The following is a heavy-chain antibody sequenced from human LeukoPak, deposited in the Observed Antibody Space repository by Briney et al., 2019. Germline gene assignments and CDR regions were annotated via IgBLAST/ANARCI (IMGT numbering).Heavy chain of an antibody. J-gene: IGHJ4*02. CDR1: GYTFIAYH. Sequence: ASVKVSCKASGYTFIAYHMHWVRQAPGQGLEWMGWISAYNGNTNYAQKLQGRVTMTTDTSTSTAYMELRSLRSDDTAVYYCVRAPPIKYYDILAVFDYWGQGTLVAVSS. CDR3: VRAPPIKYYDILAVFDY. D-gene: IGHD3-9*01. V-gene: IGHV1-18*04. CDR2: ISAYNGNT.